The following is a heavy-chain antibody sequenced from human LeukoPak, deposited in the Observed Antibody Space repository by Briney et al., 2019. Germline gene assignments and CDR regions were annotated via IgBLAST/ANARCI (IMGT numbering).Heavy chain of an antibody. CDR1: GGSFSGYY. CDR3: ARGRHSSSWYYYYYGMDV. V-gene: IGHV4-34*01. D-gene: IGHD6-13*01. J-gene: IGHJ6*02. CDR2: IYHSGST. Sequence: PSETLSLTCAVYGGSFSGYYWSWIRQPPGKGLEWIGYIYHSGSTYYNPSLKSRVTISVDRSKNQFSLKLSSVTAADTAVYYCARGRHSSSWYYYYYGMDVWGQGTTVTVSS.